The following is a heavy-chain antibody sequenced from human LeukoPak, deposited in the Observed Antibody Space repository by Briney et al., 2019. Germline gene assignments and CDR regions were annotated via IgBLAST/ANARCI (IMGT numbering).Heavy chain of an antibody. CDR2: INPNSGGT. CDR3: ARISLPSWKLGYFDY. J-gene: IGHJ4*02. Sequence: GASVKVSCKASGYTFTGYYMHWVRQAPGQGLEWMGWINPNSGGTNYAQKFQGRVTMTRDTSISTAYMELCRLRSDDTAVYYCARISLPSWKLGYFDYWGQGTLVTVSS. CDR1: GYTFTGYY. D-gene: IGHD2-2*01. V-gene: IGHV1-2*02.